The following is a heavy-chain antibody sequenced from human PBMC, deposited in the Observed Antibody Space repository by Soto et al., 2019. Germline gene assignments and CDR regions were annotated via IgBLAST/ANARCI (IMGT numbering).Heavy chain of an antibody. CDR3: AKDINSVLRFLEWLYAFDY. V-gene: IGHV3-23*01. CDR2: ISGSGGST. CDR1: GFTFSSYA. J-gene: IGHJ4*02. Sequence: GGSLRLSCAASGFTFSSYAMSWVRQAPGKGLEWVSAISGSGGSTYYADSVKGRFTISRDNSKNTLYLQMNSLRAEDTAVYYCAKDINSVLRFLEWLYAFDYWGQGTLVTVSS. D-gene: IGHD3-3*01.